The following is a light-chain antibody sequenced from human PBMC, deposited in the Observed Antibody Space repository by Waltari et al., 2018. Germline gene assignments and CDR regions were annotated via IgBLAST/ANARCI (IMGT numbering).Light chain of an antibody. CDR1: DVGSKS. V-gene: IGLV3-21*02. CDR2: DDS. J-gene: IGLJ2*01. Sequence: SYVLTQLPSVSVAAGQTARLLGWGKDVGSKSAHWYQQKPGQAPVLIVYDDSERPSGIPERFSGSKSGDTATLTVSRVEAGDEADYYCQVYYTNSDHVVFGGGTKLTIL. CDR3: QVYYTNSDHVV.